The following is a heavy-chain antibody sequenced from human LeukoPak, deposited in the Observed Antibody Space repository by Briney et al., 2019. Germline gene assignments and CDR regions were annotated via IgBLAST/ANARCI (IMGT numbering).Heavy chain of an antibody. CDR3: ARRNRWELLDF. Sequence: PSETLSLTCTVSGGSISSSSYFWGWIRQPPGKGLEWIGSIYYSGNTYYNPSLKSRVTISLDTSKNQLSLKLGSVTAADTAVYYCARRNRWELLDFWGQGTLVTVSS. V-gene: IGHV4-39*01. CDR1: GGSISSSSYF. J-gene: IGHJ4*02. CDR2: IYYSGNT. D-gene: IGHD1-26*01.